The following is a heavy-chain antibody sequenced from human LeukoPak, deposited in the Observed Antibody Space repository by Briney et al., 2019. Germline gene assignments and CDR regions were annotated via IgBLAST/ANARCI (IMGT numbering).Heavy chain of an antibody. Sequence: GGSLRLSCAASGFTVSSNYMSWVRQAPGKGLEWGSVIYSGGSTYYADSVKGRFTISRDNSNNKLYLQMNSLRAEDTAVYYCARESPVSTGYFDYWGQGTLVTVSS. D-gene: IGHD7-27*01. CDR3: ARESPVSTGYFDY. CDR1: GFTVSSNY. J-gene: IGHJ4*02. CDR2: IYSGGST. V-gene: IGHV3-53*01.